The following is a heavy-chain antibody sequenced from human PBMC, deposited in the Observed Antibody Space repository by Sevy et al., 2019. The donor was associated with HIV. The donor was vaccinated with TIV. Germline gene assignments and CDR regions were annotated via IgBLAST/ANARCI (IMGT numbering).Heavy chain of an antibody. J-gene: IGHJ4*02. CDR2: ISYDGSNK. Sequence: GGSLRLSCAASGFTFSSYAMHWVRQAPGKGLEWVAVISYDGSNKYYADSVKGRFTISRDNSKNTLYLQMNSLRAEDTAVYYCAGERWAVADFDYWGQGTLVTVSS. CDR1: GFTFSSYA. V-gene: IGHV3-30-3*01. CDR3: AGERWAVADFDY. D-gene: IGHD6-19*01.